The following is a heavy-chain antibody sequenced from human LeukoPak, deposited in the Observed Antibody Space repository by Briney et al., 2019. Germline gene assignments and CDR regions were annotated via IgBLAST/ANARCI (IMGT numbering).Heavy chain of an antibody. CDR2: IKSKGDGETR. V-gene: IGHV3-15*01. Sequence: GGSLRLSCAASGFSISIAWMSWVRQAPGKGLEWVGRIKSKGDGETRDYAAPVKDRFIISRDDSKNMLYLQMNSLKTEDTAIYYCAAVGEWLSNAFNLWGQGTMVTVSA. D-gene: IGHD3-22*01. CDR3: AAVGEWLSNAFNL. CDR1: GFSISIAW. J-gene: IGHJ3*01.